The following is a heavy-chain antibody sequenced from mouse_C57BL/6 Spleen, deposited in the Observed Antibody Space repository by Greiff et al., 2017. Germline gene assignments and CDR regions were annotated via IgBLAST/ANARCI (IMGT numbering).Heavy chain of an antibody. CDR2: IDPSDSYT. D-gene: IGHD4-1*01. V-gene: IGHV1-69*01. J-gene: IGHJ3*01. CDR3: ARRGLGSWFAY. Sequence: VQLQQPGAELVMPGASVKLSCKASGYTFTSYWMHWVKQRPGQSLEWIGEIDPSDSYTNYNQKFKGKSTLTVDKSSSTAYMQLSSLTSEDSAVYYCARRGLGSWFAYWGQGTLVTVSA. CDR1: GYTFTSYW.